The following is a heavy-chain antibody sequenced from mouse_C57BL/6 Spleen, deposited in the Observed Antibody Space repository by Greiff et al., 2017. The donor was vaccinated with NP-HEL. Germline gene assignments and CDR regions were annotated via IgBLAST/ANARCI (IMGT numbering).Heavy chain of an antibody. CDR1: GYTFTSYW. D-gene: IGHD2-1*01. Sequence: QVQLQQPGAELVKPGASVKMSCKAFGYTFTSYWITWVKQRPGQGLEWIGDIYPGSGSTNYNEKFKSKATLTVDTSSSTAYMQLSSLTSEDSAVYYCARHYGNYDWYFDVWGTGTTVTVSS. J-gene: IGHJ1*03. V-gene: IGHV1-55*01. CDR2: IYPGSGST. CDR3: ARHYGNYDWYFDV.